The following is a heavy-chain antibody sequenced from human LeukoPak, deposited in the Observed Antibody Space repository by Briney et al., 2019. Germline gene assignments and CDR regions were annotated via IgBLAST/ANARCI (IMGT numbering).Heavy chain of an antibody. CDR1: GFTVSSNY. CDR3: AKFPVTTLAFDI. Sequence: GGSLRLSCAASGFTVSSNYMSWVRQAPGKGLEWVSVMYSGGSTYYADSVKGRFTISRDNSKNTLYLQMNSLRAEDTAVYYCAKFPVTTLAFDIWGQGTMVTVSS. D-gene: IGHD4-17*01. V-gene: IGHV3-53*01. CDR2: MYSGGST. J-gene: IGHJ3*02.